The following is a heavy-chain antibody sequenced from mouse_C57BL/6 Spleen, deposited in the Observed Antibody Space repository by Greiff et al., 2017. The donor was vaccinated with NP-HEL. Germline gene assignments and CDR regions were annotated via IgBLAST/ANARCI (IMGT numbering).Heavy chain of an antibody. CDR3: ARPYDGYYGAMDY. V-gene: IGHV1-64*01. CDR1: GYTFTSYW. D-gene: IGHD2-3*01. CDR2: IHPNSGST. J-gene: IGHJ4*01. Sequence: QVQLQQPGAELVKPGALVKLSCKASGYTFTSYWMHWVKQRPGQGLEWIGMIHPNSGSTNYNEKFKSKATLTVDKSSSTAYMQLSSLTSEDSAVYYCARPYDGYYGAMDYWGQGTSVTVSS.